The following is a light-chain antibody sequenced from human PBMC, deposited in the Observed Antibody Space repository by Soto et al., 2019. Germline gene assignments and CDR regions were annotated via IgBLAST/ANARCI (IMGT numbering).Light chain of an antibody. J-gene: IGKJ1*01. CDR1: QSVSNY. CDR3: QQRSNWPPWT. CDR2: DAS. V-gene: IGKV3-11*01. Sequence: ELVITQSPATLSVSPREPATLCRRASQSVSNYLAWYQQNPGQAPRLLIYDASNRATGIPARFSGSGSGTDFTLTVSSLEPEDFAVYYSQQRSNWPPWTFGQGTIVDIK.